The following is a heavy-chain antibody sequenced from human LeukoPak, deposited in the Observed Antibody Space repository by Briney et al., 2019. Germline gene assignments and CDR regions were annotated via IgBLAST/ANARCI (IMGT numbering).Heavy chain of an antibody. CDR2: IRYDGSNK. CDR1: GFTFSSYG. CDR3: AKDKDPWKSTSISDFDY. V-gene: IGHV3-30*02. J-gene: IGHJ4*02. Sequence: GGSLRLSCAASGFTFSSYGMHWVRQAPGKGLEWVAFIRYDGSNKYYADSVKGRFTISRDNSKNTLYLQMNSLRAEDTAVYFCAKDKDPWKSTSISDFDYWGQGTLVTVSS. D-gene: IGHD1-1*01.